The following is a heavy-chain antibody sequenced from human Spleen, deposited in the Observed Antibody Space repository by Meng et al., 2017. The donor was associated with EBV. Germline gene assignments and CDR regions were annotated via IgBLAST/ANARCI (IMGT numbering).Heavy chain of an antibody. V-gene: IGHV4-30-4*01. CDR2: IYYSGST. J-gene: IGHJ4*02. CDR3: ARIPVDVVVPAAIYFDY. D-gene: IGHD2-2*01. Sequence: QVRLTESGPGVVKPSQTLSLTCTGSGGSIRSGGYYWSWIRQPPGKGLEWIGYIYYSGSTFYNPSLKSRVTISVDTSKKQFSLRLSSVTAADTAVYYCARIPVDVVVPAAIYFDYWGQGTLVTVSS. CDR1: GGSIRSGGYY.